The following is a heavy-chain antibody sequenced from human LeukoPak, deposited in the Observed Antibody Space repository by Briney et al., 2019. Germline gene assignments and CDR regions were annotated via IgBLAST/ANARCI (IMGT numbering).Heavy chain of an antibody. Sequence: ASVKVSCKASGYTFTGYYMHWVRQAPGQGLEWMGWINPNSGGTNYAQKFQGRVTMTRDTSISTAYMELSRLRSDDTAVYYCARDPGTRIAAAGIFDYWGQGTLVTVSS. D-gene: IGHD6-13*01. V-gene: IGHV1-2*02. CDR3: ARDPGTRIAAAGIFDY. CDR1: GYTFTGYY. J-gene: IGHJ4*02. CDR2: INPNSGGT.